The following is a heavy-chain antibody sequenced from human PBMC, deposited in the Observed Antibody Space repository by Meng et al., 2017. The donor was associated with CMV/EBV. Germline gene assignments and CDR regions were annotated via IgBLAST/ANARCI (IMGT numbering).Heavy chain of an antibody. CDR2: IYYSGST. J-gene: IGHJ4*02. V-gene: IGHV4-39*07. Sequence: GSLRLSCTVSGGSISSSSYYWGWIRQPPGKGLEWIGSIYYSGSTYYNPSLKSRVTISVDTSKNQFSLKLSSVTAADTAVYYCARGPSYYYDRGYYFDYWGQGTLVTVSS. CDR1: GGSISSSSYY. D-gene: IGHD3-22*01. CDR3: ARGPSYYYDRGYYFDY.